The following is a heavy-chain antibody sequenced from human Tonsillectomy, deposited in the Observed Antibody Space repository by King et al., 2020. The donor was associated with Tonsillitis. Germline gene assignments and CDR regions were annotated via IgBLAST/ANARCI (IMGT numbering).Heavy chain of an antibody. J-gene: IGHJ6*04. V-gene: IGHV4-30-4*01. CDR2: IFYSGST. D-gene: IGHD2-15*01. Sequence: QLQESGPGLVKPSQTVSLTCTVSGGSISSGYYYWSWIRQPPGKGLEWIGNIFYSGSTYYNPSLKSRVTISVDTSNNQFSLKLSSVTAADSAVYYCARDFSDRGGNYGMDVWGKGTTVTVPS. CDR1: GGSISSGYYY. CDR3: ARDFSDRGGNYGMDV.